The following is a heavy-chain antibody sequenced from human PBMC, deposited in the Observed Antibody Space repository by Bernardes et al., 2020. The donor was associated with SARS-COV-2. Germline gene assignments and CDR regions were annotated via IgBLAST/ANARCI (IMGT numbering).Heavy chain of an antibody. V-gene: IGHV1-8*01. Sequence: ASVKVSCKASGYTFINYAINWVRQATGQGLEWMGWMNPDNGNTGYSQKFQGRVTMTRDTSISTAYMELTSLTPEDTAVYYCARTNISSAGQDFGYWGRGTLVTVSA. CDR1: GYTFINYA. J-gene: IGHJ4*02. CDR3: ARTNISSAGQDFGY. CDR2: MNPDNGNT. D-gene: IGHD6-6*01.